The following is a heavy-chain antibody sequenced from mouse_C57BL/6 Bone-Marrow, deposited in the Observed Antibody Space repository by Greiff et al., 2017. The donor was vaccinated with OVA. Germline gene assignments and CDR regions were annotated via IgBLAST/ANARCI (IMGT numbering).Heavy chain of an antibody. CDR2: IAPETGGT. J-gene: IGHJ4*01. Sequence: QVQLQQSGAELVRPGASVTLSCKASGYTFTDYEMHWVKQTPVHGLEWIGAIAPETGGTAYNQKFKGKAILTADKSSSTAYMELRSLTSEDSAVYYCTRGYSNYYAKDYWGQGTSVTVSS. CDR1: GYTFTDYE. CDR3: TRGYSNYYAKDY. D-gene: IGHD2-5*01. V-gene: IGHV1-15*01.